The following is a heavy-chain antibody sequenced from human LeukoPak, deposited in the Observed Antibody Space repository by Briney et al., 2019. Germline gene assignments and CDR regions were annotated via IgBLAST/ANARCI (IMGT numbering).Heavy chain of an antibody. D-gene: IGHD2-2*01. CDR2: IYYSGST. Sequence: PSETLSLTCTVSGGSISSYYWSWIRQPPGKGLEWIGYIYYSGSTNYNPSLKSRVTISVDTSKNQFSLKLSSVTAADTAVYYCARRAKDIVVVPAATTPFDYWGQGTLVTVSS. V-gene: IGHV4-59*12. CDR3: ARRAKDIVVVPAATTPFDY. J-gene: IGHJ4*02. CDR1: GGSISSYY.